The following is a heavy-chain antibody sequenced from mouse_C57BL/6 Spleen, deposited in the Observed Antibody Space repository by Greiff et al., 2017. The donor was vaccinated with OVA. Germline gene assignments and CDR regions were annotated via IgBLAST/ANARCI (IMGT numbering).Heavy chain of an antibody. Sequence: EVNVVESGEGLVKPGGSLKLSCAASGFTFSSYAMSWVRQTPEKRLEWVAYISSGGDYIYYADTVKGRFTISRDNARNTLYLQMSSLKSEDTAMYYCTRGDYSNYGGFDYWGQGTTLTVSS. CDR2: ISSGGDYI. V-gene: IGHV5-9-1*02. CDR3: TRGDYSNYGGFDY. J-gene: IGHJ2*01. CDR1: GFTFSSYA. D-gene: IGHD2-5*01.